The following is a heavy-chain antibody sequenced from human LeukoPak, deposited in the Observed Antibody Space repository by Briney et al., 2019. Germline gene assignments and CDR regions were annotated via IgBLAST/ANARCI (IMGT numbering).Heavy chain of an antibody. CDR3: ARDPRQGITIFGGYFDY. CDR2: ISSDGSNK. Sequence: GGSLRLSCAASGFTFSSYTMHWVRQAPGKGLEWVAVISSDGSNKYYADSVKGRFTISRDNSKNTLYLQMNSLRAEDTAVYYCARDPRQGITIFGGYFDYWGQGSLVTASS. V-gene: IGHV3-30-3*01. J-gene: IGHJ4*02. CDR1: GFTFSSYT. D-gene: IGHD3-3*01.